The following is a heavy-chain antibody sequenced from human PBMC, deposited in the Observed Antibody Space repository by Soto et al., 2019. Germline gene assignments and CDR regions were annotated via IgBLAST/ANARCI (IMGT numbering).Heavy chain of an antibody. Sequence: SETLSLTCTVSGGSISSYYWSWIRQPPGKGLEWIGYIYYSGSTNYNPSLKSRVTISVDTSKNQFSLKLSSVTAADTAVYYCARSDFWSGYTCDYWGQGTLVTVSS. D-gene: IGHD3-3*01. CDR3: ARSDFWSGYTCDY. V-gene: IGHV4-59*08. CDR1: GGSISSYY. J-gene: IGHJ4*02. CDR2: IYYSGST.